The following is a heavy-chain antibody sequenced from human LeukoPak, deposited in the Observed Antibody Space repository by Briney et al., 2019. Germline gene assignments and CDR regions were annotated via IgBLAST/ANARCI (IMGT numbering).Heavy chain of an antibody. CDR2: ISYDGSNK. CDR1: GFPFSSYG. J-gene: IGHJ6*02. D-gene: IGHD6-6*01. CDR3: ARAQQLDYYYYGMDV. V-gene: IGHV3-30*19. Sequence: PGGSLRLSCAASGFPFSSYGMHWVRQAPGKGLEWVAVISYDGSNKYYADSVKGRFTISRDNSKNTLYLQMNSLRAEDTAVYYCARAQQLDYYYYGMDVWGQGTTVTVSS.